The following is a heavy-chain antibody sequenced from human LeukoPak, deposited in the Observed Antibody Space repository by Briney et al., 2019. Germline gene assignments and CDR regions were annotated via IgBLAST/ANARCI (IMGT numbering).Heavy chain of an antibody. V-gene: IGHV4-31*03. J-gene: IGHJ6*02. CDR3: ARTFNSSPRYYGMDV. D-gene: IGHD6-13*01. Sequence: SETLSLTCTVSGGSIISGYYWSWIRQHPGEGLEWSGYIYHSGNTYYNPYLKSRVTISLDTSENQFSLKLSSVTAADTAVYYCARTFNSSPRYYGMDVWGQGTTVTVSS. CDR1: GGSIISGYY. CDR2: IYHSGNT.